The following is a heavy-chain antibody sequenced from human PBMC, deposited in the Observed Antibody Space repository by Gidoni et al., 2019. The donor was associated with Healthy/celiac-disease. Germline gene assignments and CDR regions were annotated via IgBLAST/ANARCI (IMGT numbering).Heavy chain of an antibody. CDR3: ARESSYYDSSGYSPTATFDY. Sequence: QVQLQESGPGLVKPSETLSLTCTVSGGSVSSGSYYWSWIRQPPGKGLGWIGYIYYSGSNNYNPPLKSRVTISVDTSKNQFSLKLSAVTAADTAVYYCARESSYYDSSGYSPTATFDYWGQGTLVTVSS. D-gene: IGHD3-22*01. J-gene: IGHJ4*02. CDR1: GGSVSSGSYY. V-gene: IGHV4-61*01. CDR2: IYYSGSN.